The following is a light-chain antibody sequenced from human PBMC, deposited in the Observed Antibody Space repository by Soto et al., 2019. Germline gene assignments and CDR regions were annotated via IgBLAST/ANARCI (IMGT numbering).Light chain of an antibody. CDR1: QSISSW. V-gene: IGKV1-5*03. CDR2: KAS. J-gene: IGKJ1*01. CDR3: QQYNYYRT. Sequence: DIQMTQSPSTLSASVGDRVTITCRASQSISSWLAWYQQKPGKAPNLLIYKASTLESGVPSRFSGSGSGTEFTLTISSLQPDDFATYYCQQYNYYRTFGQGTKVDIK.